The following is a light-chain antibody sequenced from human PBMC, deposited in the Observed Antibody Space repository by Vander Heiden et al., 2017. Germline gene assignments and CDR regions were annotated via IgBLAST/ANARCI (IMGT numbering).Light chain of an antibody. CDR3: CSYAGTYTYV. V-gene: IGLV2-11*01. CDR2: GVN. J-gene: IGLJ1*01. Sequence: QSALTQPRSVSGSPGQSVTIYCPGAFRDIGAYHYVSWYQQLPGKAPKAITYGVNKRPAGVPDRFSGSKSGTTASLTISGLQDEDEADFYCCSYAGTYTYVFGSGTTVTVL. CDR1: FRDIGAYHY.